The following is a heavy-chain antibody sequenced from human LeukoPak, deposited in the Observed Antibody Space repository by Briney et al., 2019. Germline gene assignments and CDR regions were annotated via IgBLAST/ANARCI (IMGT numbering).Heavy chain of an antibody. CDR3: ARVRDGYNDAYDI. D-gene: IGHD5-24*01. V-gene: IGHV1-2*02. J-gene: IGHJ3*02. CDR1: GYTFTGYY. Sequence: VASVKVSCKASGYTFTGYYMHWVRQAPGQGLEWMGWINPNSGGTNYAQKFQGRVTMTRDTSISTAYMELSSLKSEDTAVYYCARVRDGYNDAYDIWGQGTMVTVSS. CDR2: INPNSGGT.